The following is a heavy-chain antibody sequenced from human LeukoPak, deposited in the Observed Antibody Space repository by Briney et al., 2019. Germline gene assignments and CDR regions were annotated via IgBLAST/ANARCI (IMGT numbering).Heavy chain of an antibody. CDR1: GGTFSSYA. CDR2: IIPIFGTA. CDR3: ARVTMSSMIVGP. J-gene: IGHJ5*02. Sequence: GASVKVSCKASGGTFSSYAISWVRQAPGQGLEWMGGIIPIFGTANYAQKFQGRVTITADESTSTAYMELSSLRSEDTAVYYCARVTMSSMIVGPGGQGTLVTDSS. D-gene: IGHD3-22*01. V-gene: IGHV1-69*13.